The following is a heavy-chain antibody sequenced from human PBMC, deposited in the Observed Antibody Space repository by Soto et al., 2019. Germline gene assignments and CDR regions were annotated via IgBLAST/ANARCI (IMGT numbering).Heavy chain of an antibody. CDR1: GFTFSSYA. Sequence: GGSLRLSCAASGFTFSSYAMSWVRQAPGKGLEWVSAISGSGGSTYYADSVKGRFTISRGNSKNTLYLQMNSLRAEDTAVYYCAKFSNWGGQLHVDYWGQGTLVTVSS. V-gene: IGHV3-23*01. D-gene: IGHD7-27*01. J-gene: IGHJ4*02. CDR2: ISGSGGST. CDR3: AKFSNWGGQLHVDY.